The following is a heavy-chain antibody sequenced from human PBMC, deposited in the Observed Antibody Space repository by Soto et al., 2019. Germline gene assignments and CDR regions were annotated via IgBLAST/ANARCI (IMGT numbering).Heavy chain of an antibody. Sequence: RSCATSGCTFSGFYMSWIRQAPGKGLEWVSYISESGDTIYYADSVKGRFTISRDNAKNSVYLQMNSVRAEDTAVYYCAYLLWHFEIWGQGTMVTV. V-gene: IGHV3-11*01. CDR2: ISESGDTI. J-gene: IGHJ3*02. D-gene: IGHD1-26*01. CDR3: AYLLWHFEI. CDR1: GCTFSGFY.